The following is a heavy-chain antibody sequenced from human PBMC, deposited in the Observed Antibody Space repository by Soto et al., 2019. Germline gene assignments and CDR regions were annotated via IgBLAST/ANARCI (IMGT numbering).Heavy chain of an antibody. D-gene: IGHD6-13*01. CDR1: GFTFSSYG. CDR2: ISYDGSNK. Sequence: GGSLRLSCAASGFTFSSYGMHWVRQAPGKGLEWVAVISYDGSNKYYADSVKGRFTISRDNSKNTLYLQMNSLRAEDTAVYYCAKDRVDSSRASDYWGQGTLVTVSS. J-gene: IGHJ4*02. CDR3: AKDRVDSSRASDY. V-gene: IGHV3-30*18.